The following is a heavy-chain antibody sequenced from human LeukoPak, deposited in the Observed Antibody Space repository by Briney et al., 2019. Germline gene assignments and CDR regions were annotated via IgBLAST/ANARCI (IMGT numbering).Heavy chain of an antibody. CDR2: IYYSGST. D-gene: IGHD2-15*01. Sequence: KPSETLSLTCTASGDSISSYYWSWIRQPPGKGLEWMGYIYYSGSTNYNPSLKSRVTISVDTSKNQFSLKLSSVTAADTAVYYCARLGVGYCSGGSCYAANKYFDYWGQGTLVTVSS. CDR1: GDSISSYY. CDR3: ARLGVGYCSGGSCYAANKYFDY. J-gene: IGHJ4*02. V-gene: IGHV4-59*01.